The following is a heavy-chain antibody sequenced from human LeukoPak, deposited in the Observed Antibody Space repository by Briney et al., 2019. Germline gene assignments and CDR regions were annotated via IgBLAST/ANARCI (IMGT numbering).Heavy chain of an antibody. CDR2: IYVGGTT. J-gene: IGHJ4*02. D-gene: IGHD1-26*01. CDR3: ARGGGVGALY. CDR1: GGSIRSASDY. V-gene: IGHV4-61*02. Sequence: SETLSLTCTVSGGSIRSASDYWSWIRQPAGKGPGWIGRIYVGGTTNYKPSLESRVSILLDRSKNQFSLKLTSVTAADTAVYYCARGGGVGALYWGQGVPVTVSS.